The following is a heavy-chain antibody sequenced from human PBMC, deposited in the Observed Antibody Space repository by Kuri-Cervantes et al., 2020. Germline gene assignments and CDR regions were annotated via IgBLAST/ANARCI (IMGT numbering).Heavy chain of an antibody. Sequence: GESLKIPCAASGFTFSNAWMNWVRQAPGKGLEWVSYISSSSSTIYYADSVKGRFTISRDNAKNSLYLQMNSLRDEDTAVYYCATFPKWGFDYWGQGTLVTVSS. CDR3: ATFPKWGFDY. J-gene: IGHJ4*02. V-gene: IGHV3-48*02. CDR1: GFTFSNAW. D-gene: IGHD1-26*01. CDR2: ISSSSSTI.